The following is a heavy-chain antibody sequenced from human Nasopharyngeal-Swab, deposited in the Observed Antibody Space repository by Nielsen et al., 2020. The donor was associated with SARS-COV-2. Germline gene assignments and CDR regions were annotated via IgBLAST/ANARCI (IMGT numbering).Heavy chain of an antibody. CDR3: ARKMYYFHAMDV. V-gene: IGHV2-26*01. Sequence: WIHQPPGKALEWLAHFFSTGEPSYSSSLKRRLTVSEDTSKSQVVLTMTNMDPADTATYYCARKMYYFHAMDVWGQGTTVTVSS. CDR2: FFSTGEP. D-gene: IGHD5-24*01. J-gene: IGHJ6*02.